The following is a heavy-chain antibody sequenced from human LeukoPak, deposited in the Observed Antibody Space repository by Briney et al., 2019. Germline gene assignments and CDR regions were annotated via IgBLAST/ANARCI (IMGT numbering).Heavy chain of an antibody. CDR3: AHSTHCSSTSCYNDTLFDH. D-gene: IGHD2-2*02. J-gene: IGHJ5*02. CDR2: IDWNDDK. V-gene: IGHV2-5*01. Sequence: SGPTLVNPTPPLTLTCTFSGFSLRPSGVGVGWIRQPPVKALEWLALIDWNDDKRYTPSLKSRLTSTKDTSKNQVVLTMTNMDPVDTATYYCAHSTHCSSTSCYNDTLFDHWGQGTLVTVSS. CDR1: GFSLRPSGVG.